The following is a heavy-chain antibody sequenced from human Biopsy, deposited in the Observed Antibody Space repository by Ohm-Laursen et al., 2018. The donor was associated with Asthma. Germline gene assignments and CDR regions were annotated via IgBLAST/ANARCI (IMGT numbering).Heavy chain of an antibody. CDR1: GFTFSDYY. Sequence: SLRLSCAASGFTFSDYYMSWIHQAPGKGLEWISYINGKSNSIEYADSVKGRFTISRDNAKNSLYLQMNSLRAEDTAVYYCARDSYSSGLYDDFESWGQGTLVTVSS. CDR3: ARDSYSSGLYDDFES. CDR2: INGKSNSI. J-gene: IGHJ4*02. D-gene: IGHD6-19*01. V-gene: IGHV3-11*01.